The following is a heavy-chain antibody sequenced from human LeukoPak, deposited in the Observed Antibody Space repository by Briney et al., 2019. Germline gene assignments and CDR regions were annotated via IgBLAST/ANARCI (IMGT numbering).Heavy chain of an antibody. D-gene: IGHD5-24*01. CDR1: GGSFSGYY. Sequence: SETRSLTCAVYGGSFSGYYWSWIRQPPGKGLEWIGEINHSGSTNYNPSPKSRVTISVDTSKNQFSLKLSSVTAADTAVYYCAVDSSYYYYGMDVWGQGTTVTVSS. V-gene: IGHV4-34*01. J-gene: IGHJ6*02. CDR3: AVDSSYYYYGMDV. CDR2: INHSGST.